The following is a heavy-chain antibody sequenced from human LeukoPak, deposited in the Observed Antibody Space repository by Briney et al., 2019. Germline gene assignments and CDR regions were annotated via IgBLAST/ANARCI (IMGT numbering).Heavy chain of an antibody. D-gene: IGHD2-8*02. V-gene: IGHV1-2*02. CDR3: ARSVRVSTSLLGWFDP. CDR2: MNPNSGGT. Sequence: GASVKVSCKASGYTFTDYYIHRVRQAPGQGLEWMGWMNPNSGGTKFAQKFQGRVTMTRDTSISTAYMDLSSLKSDGTAVYYCARSVRVSTSLLGWFDPWGQGTLVTVSS. J-gene: IGHJ5*02. CDR1: GYTFTDYY.